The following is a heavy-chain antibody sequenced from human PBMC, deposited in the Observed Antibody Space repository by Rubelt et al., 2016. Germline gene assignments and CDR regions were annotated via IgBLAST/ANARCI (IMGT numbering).Heavy chain of an antibody. V-gene: IGHV3-7*04. D-gene: IGHD3-22*01. Sequence: EVQLVESGGGLVQPGGSLRHSCAASGFTFSSYWMSWVRQTPGKGLEWVANIKQGGSEKYYVDSVKGRFTISRDNAKNSLYLQMNTLRAEDTAVYYCAGGHYYDSSGYSHLDYWGQGTLVTVSS. J-gene: IGHJ4*02. CDR3: AGGHYYDSSGYSHLDY. CDR1: GFTFSSYW. CDR2: IKQGGSEK.